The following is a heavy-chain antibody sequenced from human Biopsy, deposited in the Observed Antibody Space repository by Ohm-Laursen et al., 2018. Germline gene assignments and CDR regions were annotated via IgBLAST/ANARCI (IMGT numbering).Heavy chain of an antibody. V-gene: IGHV4-4*07. D-gene: IGHD1-14*01. CDR2: IYTSGIT. Sequence: SETLSFTCTVSGGSLSSYSWSWIRQPAGQGLEWIGQIYTSGITNYNPSLKSRVTMSVDTSKNKFSLRVSSVTAADTAVYYCARDRDRRGWFDPWGQGTLVTVSS. CDR1: GGSLSSYS. CDR3: ARDRDRRGWFDP. J-gene: IGHJ5*02.